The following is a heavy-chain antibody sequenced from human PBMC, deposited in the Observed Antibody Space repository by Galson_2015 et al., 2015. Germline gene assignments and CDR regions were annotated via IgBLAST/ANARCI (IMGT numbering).Heavy chain of an antibody. CDR2: IYYSGST. J-gene: IGHJ4*02. D-gene: IGHD4-17*01. CDR1: GGSISSSSSY. V-gene: IGHV4-39*01. Sequence: LSLTCTVSGGSISSSSSYWGWIRQPPGKGLEWIGSIYYSGSTYYNPSLKSRVTISVDTSKNQFSLKLSSVTAADTAVYYCARSANGDYVEAWMGDYWGQGTLVTVSS. CDR3: ARSANGDYVEAWMGDY.